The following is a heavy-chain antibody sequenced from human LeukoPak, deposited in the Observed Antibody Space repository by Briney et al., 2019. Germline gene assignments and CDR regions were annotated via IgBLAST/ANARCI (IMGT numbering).Heavy chain of an antibody. J-gene: IGHJ4*02. CDR3: ASSVLRQYCTNGVCYAPDY. CDR1: GYTFTSYA. V-gene: IGHV1-3*01. Sequence: ASVKASCKASGYTFTSYAMHWVRQAPGQRLEWMGWINAGNGNTKYSQKFQGRVTITRDTSASTAYMELSSLRSEDTAVYYCASSVLRQYCTNGVCYAPDYWGQGTLVTVSS. CDR2: INAGNGNT. D-gene: IGHD2-8*01.